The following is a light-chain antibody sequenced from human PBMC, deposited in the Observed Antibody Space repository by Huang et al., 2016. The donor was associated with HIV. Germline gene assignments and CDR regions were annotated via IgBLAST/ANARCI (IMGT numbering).Light chain of an antibody. J-gene: IGKJ3*01. V-gene: IGKV3-20*01. CDR3: QQYDTSLFT. Sequence: IVLTQSPGTWSLSPGERATPSCRASQSVSSSYLACYQQSRGHPPRLLTFGAPTRATGSPDRFSGSGSETDFTLTISRLEPEESAVYYCQQYDTSLFTFGPGTKVDIK. CDR2: GAP. CDR1: QSVSSSY.